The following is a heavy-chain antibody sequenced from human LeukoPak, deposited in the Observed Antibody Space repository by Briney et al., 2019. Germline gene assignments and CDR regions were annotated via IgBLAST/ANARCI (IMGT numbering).Heavy chain of an antibody. CDR1: GFTFTSYW. CDR2: ISGDGSST. V-gene: IGHV3-74*01. J-gene: IGHJ4*02. D-gene: IGHD2-2*01. CDR3: ARACTINTCYAY. Sequence: PGGSLRLSCSASGFTFTSYWMHWVRQVPGKGLVWVSRISGDGSSTTYADSVKGRFTISRDNAKNTLFLQMNSLRAEDTAVYYCARACTINTCYAYWGPGTLVTVSS.